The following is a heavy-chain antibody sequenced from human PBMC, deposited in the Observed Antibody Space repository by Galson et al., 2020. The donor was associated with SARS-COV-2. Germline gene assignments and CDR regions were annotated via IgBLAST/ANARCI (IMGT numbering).Heavy chain of an antibody. CDR3: ARSHDSSGYDAFDI. CDR2: ISGGGGTT. Sequence: GGSLRLSCAVSGFTFNNYAMTWVRQAPGKGLECVSIISGGGGTTYYADSVKGRFTISRDNSKNTLYLQMNSLRVEDTAVYYCARSHDSSGYDAFDIWGQGTMVTVSS. D-gene: IGHD3-22*01. CDR1: GFTFNNYA. V-gene: IGHV3-23*01. J-gene: IGHJ3*02.